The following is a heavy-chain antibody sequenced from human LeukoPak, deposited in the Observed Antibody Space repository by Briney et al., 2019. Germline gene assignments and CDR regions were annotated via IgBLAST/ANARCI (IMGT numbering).Heavy chain of an antibody. CDR3: AKQSAGSAAWYSLHYDF. CDR2: IDGSGGGT. Sequence: SGGSLRLSCAASGFTLSSYAMTWVRQAPGRGQEWVSSIDGSGGGTYYADSVKGRFTISRDNSKDTLYLQMNGLRAEDTAVYFCAKQSAGSAAWYSLHYDFWGQGTLVTVSS. V-gene: IGHV3-23*01. D-gene: IGHD6-13*01. J-gene: IGHJ4*02. CDR1: GFTLSSYA.